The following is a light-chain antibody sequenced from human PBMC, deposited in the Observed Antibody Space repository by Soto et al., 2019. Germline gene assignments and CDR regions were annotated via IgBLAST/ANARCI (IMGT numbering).Light chain of an antibody. CDR3: GGWDDSLSGPV. CDR2: RNN. V-gene: IGLV1-47*01. J-gene: IGLJ7*01. Sequence: QLVLTQPPSASGTPGQRVNISCSGSSSNIGSNYVYWYRQFPGTAPKLLIQRNNLRPSGVPARFSGSKSGTSASLAISGLRSEDEADYYCGGWDDSLSGPVFGGGTQLTVL. CDR1: SSNIGSNY.